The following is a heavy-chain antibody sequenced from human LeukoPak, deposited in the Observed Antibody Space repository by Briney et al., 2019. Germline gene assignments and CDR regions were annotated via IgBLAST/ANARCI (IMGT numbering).Heavy chain of an antibody. J-gene: IGHJ4*02. D-gene: IGHD3-10*01. Sequence: GGSLRLSCAASGFTFDDYAMHWVRQAPGKGLEWVSLISGDGGSTYYADSVKGRFTISRDNSKNSLYLQMNSLRTEDTALYYCAKGGLITMVRGVIDYWGQGTLVTVSS. CDR2: ISGDGGST. CDR3: AKGGLITMVRGVIDY. CDR1: GFTFDDYA. V-gene: IGHV3-43*02.